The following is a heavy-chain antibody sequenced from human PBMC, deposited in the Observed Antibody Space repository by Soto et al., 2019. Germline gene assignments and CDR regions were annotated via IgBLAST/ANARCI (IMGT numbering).Heavy chain of an antibody. CDR2: IYHSGST. CDR3: ARHPHKCYYYYYIAV. J-gene: IGHJ6*02. Sequence: SETLSLTCAVSGGCISSGGYSWSWIRQPPGKGLEWIGYIYHSGSTYYNPSLKSRVTISVDTSKNQFSLKLSSVTAADTAVYYCARHPHKCYYYYYIAVWSQGTTVTVSS. V-gene: IGHV4-30-2*01. CDR1: GGCISSGGYS.